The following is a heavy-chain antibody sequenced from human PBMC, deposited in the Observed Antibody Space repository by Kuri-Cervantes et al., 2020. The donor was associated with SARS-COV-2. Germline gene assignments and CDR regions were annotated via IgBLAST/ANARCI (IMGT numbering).Heavy chain of an antibody. V-gene: IGHV3-11*06. Sequence: GESLKISCAASGFTFSDYYMSWIRQAPGKGLEWVSYISSSSSYTNYADSVKGRFTISRDNAKNSLYLQMSSLRVEDTAVYYCTRMSSGGSPDYWGQGTLVTVSS. CDR2: ISSSSSYT. D-gene: IGHD2-15*01. J-gene: IGHJ4*02. CDR3: TRMSSGGSPDY. CDR1: GFTFSDYY.